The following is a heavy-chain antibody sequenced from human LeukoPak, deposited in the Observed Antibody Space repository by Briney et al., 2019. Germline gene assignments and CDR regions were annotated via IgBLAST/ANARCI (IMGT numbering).Heavy chain of an antibody. D-gene: IGHD3-10*01. J-gene: IGHJ6*03. CDR3: ARKRSNYYYYMDV. V-gene: IGHV3-21*01. Sequence: PGGSLRLSCAASGFTFSSYSMNWVRQAPGKGLEWVSSISSSSSYIYYADSVKGRFTISRDNAKNSLYLQMNSLRAEDTAVYYCARKRSNYYYYMDVWGKGTTVTVSS. CDR1: GFTFSSYS. CDR2: ISSSSSYI.